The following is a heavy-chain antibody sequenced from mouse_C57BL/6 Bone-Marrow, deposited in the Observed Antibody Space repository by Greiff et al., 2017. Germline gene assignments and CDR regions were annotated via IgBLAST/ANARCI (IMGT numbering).Heavy chain of an antibody. Sequence: VQLQQSGTELVKPGASVKLSCKASGYTFTSYWMHWVKQRPGQGLEWIGNINPSNGGTNYNEKFKSKATLTVDKSSSTAYMQLSSLTSEDSAVYYCADYYGSSDDWYFDVWGTGTTVTVSS. CDR1: GYTFTSYW. D-gene: IGHD1-1*01. CDR3: ADYYGSSDDWYFDV. CDR2: INPSNGGT. J-gene: IGHJ1*03. V-gene: IGHV1-53*01.